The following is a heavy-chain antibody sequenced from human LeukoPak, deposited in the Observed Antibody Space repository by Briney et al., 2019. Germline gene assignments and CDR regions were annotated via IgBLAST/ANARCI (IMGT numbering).Heavy chain of an antibody. CDR1: GGSFSGYY. CDR2: INYSGST. V-gene: IGHV4-34*01. Sequence: SETLSLTCAVYGGSFSGYYWSWIRQPPGKGLEWIGEINYSGSTNYNPSLKSRVTISVDTSKNQFSLKLSSVTAADTAVYYCARERGRPGPGCSGGSCYSQGLGYYYYMDVWGKGTTVTVSS. J-gene: IGHJ6*03. CDR3: ARERGRPGPGCSGGSCYSQGLGYYYYMDV. D-gene: IGHD2-15*01.